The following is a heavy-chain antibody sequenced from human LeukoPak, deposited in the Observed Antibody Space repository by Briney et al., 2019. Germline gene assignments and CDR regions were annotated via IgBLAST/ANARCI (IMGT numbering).Heavy chain of an antibody. CDR3: ATRPAETTWFGVFDY. J-gene: IGHJ4*02. D-gene: IGHD3-10*01. Sequence: SETLSLTCSVSGASMHNHYWSWIRQPPGKALEWIGYVSDSETTNYNPSLKSQVSMSVDTSKNEFSLRLSSVTAADTALYYCATRPAETTWFGVFDYWSRGTLVTVSS. CDR2: VSDSETT. CDR1: GASMHNHY. V-gene: IGHV4-59*11.